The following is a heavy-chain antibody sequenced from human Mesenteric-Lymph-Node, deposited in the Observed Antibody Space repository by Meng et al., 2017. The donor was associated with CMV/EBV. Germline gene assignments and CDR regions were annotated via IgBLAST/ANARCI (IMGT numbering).Heavy chain of an antibody. CDR1: GFTFSSYS. V-gene: IGHV3-23*01. CDR3: AKAGPFYDLLTGYFKMEYYFDY. J-gene: IGHJ4*02. D-gene: IGHD3-9*01. CDR2: IGSSGGTT. Sequence: GESLKISCAASGFTFSSYSMSWVRQAPGKGLGWVSTIGSSGGTTYNADSVKGRFTISRDTSKNTLFLQMNSLRAEDTAVYYCAKAGPFYDLLTGYFKMEYYFDYWGQGTLVTVSS.